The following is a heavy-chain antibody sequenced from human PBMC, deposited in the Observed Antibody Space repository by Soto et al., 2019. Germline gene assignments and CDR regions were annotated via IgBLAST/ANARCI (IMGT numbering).Heavy chain of an antibody. CDR2: IKQDGSEK. Sequence: GGSLRLSCAASGFTFSSYWMSWVRQAPGKGLEWVANIKQDGSEKYYVGSVKGRFTISRDNAKNSLYLQMNSLRAEDTAVYYCARDFVSARIAVAGTVSEYFQHWGQGTLVTVSS. D-gene: IGHD6-19*01. V-gene: IGHV3-7*01. J-gene: IGHJ1*01. CDR1: GFTFSSYW. CDR3: ARDFVSARIAVAGTVSEYFQH.